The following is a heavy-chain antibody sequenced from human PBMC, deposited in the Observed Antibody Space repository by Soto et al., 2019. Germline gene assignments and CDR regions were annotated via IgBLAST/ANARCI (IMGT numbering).Heavy chain of an antibody. CDR3: GESLRDYYYGMDF. J-gene: IGHJ6*02. V-gene: IGHV3-33*06. CDR1: GFTFSNYC. D-gene: IGHD2-21*01. Sequence: GGSLRLSCAASGFTFSNYCMHWVRQAPGKGLEWVAAIWYDGSNEYYADSVKGRFTISRDNSKNTLYLQMKSLRVEDTAVYYCGESLRDYYYGMDFWGQGTTVTVSS. CDR2: IWYDGSNE.